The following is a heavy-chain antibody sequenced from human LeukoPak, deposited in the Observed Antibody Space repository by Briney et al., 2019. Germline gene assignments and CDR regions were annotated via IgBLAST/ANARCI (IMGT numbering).Heavy chain of an antibody. CDR3: AKDRGHSSGWYSGHYYYGMDV. CDR1: GFTFSSYG. D-gene: IGHD6-19*01. J-gene: IGHJ6*02. Sequence: PGGSLRLSCAASGFTFSSYGMHWVRQAPGKGLEWVAVISYDGSNKYYADSVKGRFTISRDNSKNTLYLQMNSLRGEDTAVYYCAKDRGHSSGWYSGHYYYGMDVWGQGTTVTVSS. V-gene: IGHV3-30*18. CDR2: ISYDGSNK.